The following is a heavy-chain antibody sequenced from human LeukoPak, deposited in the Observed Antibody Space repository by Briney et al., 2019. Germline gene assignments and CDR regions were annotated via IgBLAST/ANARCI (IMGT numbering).Heavy chain of an antibody. V-gene: IGHV3-33*06. D-gene: IGHD6-19*01. CDR2: VWDDGSSQ. J-gene: IGHJ4*02. CDR3: AKDQWNPDY. Sequence: GGSLRLSCAASGFPFSSYGMHWVRQAPGKGLEWVAVVWDDGSSQNYADSVKGRFTISRDNSKNMLYLQMNSLRAEDTAVYYCAKDQWNPDYWGQGTLVSVSS. CDR1: GFPFSSYG.